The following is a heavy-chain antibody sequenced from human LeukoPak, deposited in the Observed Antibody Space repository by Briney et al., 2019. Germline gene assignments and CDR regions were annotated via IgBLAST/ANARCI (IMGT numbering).Heavy chain of an antibody. Sequence: GGSLRLSCAASGFTFSSYAMSWVRQAPGKGLEWVSAISGSGGSTYFADSVKGRFSISRDNSKNTLYLLMNSLRAEDTAVYYCAKDPQWELPSPFDHWGQGALVTVSS. V-gene: IGHV3-23*01. CDR1: GFTFSSYA. J-gene: IGHJ4*02. CDR3: AKDPQWELPSPFDH. D-gene: IGHD1-26*01. CDR2: ISGSGGST.